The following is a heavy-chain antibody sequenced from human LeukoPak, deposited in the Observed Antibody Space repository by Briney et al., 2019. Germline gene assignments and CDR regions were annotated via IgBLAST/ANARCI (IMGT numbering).Heavy chain of an antibody. CDR1: GFTFSSFA. CDR2: SSGSGGNT. V-gene: IGHV3-23*01. CDR3: AKDLVPTIGSMDA. Sequence: PGGSLRLSCAASGFTFSSFAMTWVRQAPGKGLEWVSTSSGSGGNTFYADFVKDRFTISRDNSKNTLYLQMNSLRAEDTTVYYCAKDLVPTIGSMDAWGQGTTVTVSS. D-gene: IGHD1-14*01. J-gene: IGHJ6*02.